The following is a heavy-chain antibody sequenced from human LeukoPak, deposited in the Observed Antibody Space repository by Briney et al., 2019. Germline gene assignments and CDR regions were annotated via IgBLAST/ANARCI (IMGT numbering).Heavy chain of an antibody. CDR1: GYSISSGYY. Sequence: SETLSLTCAVSGYSISSGYYWGWTRQPPGKGLEWIGSIYHSGSTYYNPSLKSRVTISVDTSKNQFSLKLSSVTAADTAVYYCAISAPSAPIYYYYMDVWGKGTTGTASS. J-gene: IGHJ6*03. V-gene: IGHV4-38-2*01. CDR2: IYHSGST. D-gene: IGHD6-6*01. CDR3: AISAPSAPIYYYYMDV.